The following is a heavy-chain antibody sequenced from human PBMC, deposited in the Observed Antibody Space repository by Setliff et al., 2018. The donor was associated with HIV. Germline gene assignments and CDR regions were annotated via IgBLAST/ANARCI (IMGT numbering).Heavy chain of an antibody. J-gene: IGHJ6*02. CDR3: ARGKRGYYYYGMDV. V-gene: IGHV4-34*01. CDR1: GGSFSGYY. Sequence: SETLSLTWAVYGGSFSGYYWSWIRQPPGKGLEWIGEINHSGSTNHNPSLKSRVTISVDTSKNQFSLKLSSVTAADTAVYYCARGKRGYYYYGMDVWGQGTTVTVSS. CDR2: INHSGST.